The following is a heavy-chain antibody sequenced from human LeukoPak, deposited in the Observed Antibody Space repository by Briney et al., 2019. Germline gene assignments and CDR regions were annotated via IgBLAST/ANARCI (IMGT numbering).Heavy chain of an antibody. Sequence: SETLSLTCTVSGGSISSSYWGWIRQPPGKGLEWIGSIFRSGSTHYNPSLESRVTISVDTSKNQFSLKLKFVTAADTAVYYCASIDKGWGQGTLVTVS. CDR3: ASIDKG. CDR2: IFRSGST. J-gene: IGHJ4*02. V-gene: IGHV4-39*07. CDR1: GGSISSSY.